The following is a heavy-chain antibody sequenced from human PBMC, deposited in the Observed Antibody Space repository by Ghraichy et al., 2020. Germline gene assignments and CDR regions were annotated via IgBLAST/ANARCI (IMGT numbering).Heavy chain of an antibody. V-gene: IGHV3-33*01. D-gene: IGHD2-8*02. Sequence: AVIWYDGSNKYYADSVNGRFTLSRDNSKNTLYLQMNNLRAEDTAVYYCARERQTGEYGWYNWFDPWG. CDR3: ARERQTGEYGWYNWFDP. J-gene: IGHJ5*02. CDR2: IWYDGSNK.